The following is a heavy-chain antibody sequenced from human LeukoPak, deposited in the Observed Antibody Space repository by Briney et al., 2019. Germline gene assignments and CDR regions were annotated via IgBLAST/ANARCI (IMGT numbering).Heavy chain of an antibody. CDR3: ARVSGEDTVVVVAATSLFDY. V-gene: IGHV3-53*01. D-gene: IGHD2-15*01. CDR1: GFTVSSNY. CDR2: IYSGGST. J-gene: IGHJ4*02. Sequence: PGGSLRLSCAASGFTVSSNYMSWVRQAPGKGLEWVSVIYSGGSTYYADSVKGRFTISRDNAKNSLYLQMNSLRAEDTAVYYCARVSGEDTVVVVAATSLFDYWGQGTLVTVSS.